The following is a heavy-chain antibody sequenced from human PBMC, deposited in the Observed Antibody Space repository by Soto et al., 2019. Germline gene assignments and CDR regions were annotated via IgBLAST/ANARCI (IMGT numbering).Heavy chain of an antibody. Sequence: PGGSLRLSCAASGFTFDDYAMHWVRQAPGKGLEWVSGISWSSGWIAYADSVKGRFTISRDNAKNSLYLQMNSLRPEDTALYYCATDKRAALESFDYWGRGALVTVSS. CDR3: ATDKRAALESFDY. V-gene: IGHV3-9*01. CDR2: ISWSSGWI. J-gene: IGHJ4*02. CDR1: GFTFDDYA. D-gene: IGHD2-15*01.